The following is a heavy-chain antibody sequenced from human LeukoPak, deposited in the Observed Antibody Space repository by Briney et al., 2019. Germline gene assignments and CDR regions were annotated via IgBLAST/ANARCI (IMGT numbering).Heavy chain of an antibody. CDR1: GFTFSSYG. Sequence: PGGTLRLSCAASGFTFSSYGMSWVRQAPGKGLEWVAVISYDGSNKYYADSVKGRFTISRDNSKNTLYLQMNSLRAEDTAVYYCARADGIAARLGPFDYWGQGTLVTVSS. CDR2: ISYDGSNK. CDR3: ARADGIAARLGPFDY. J-gene: IGHJ4*02. V-gene: IGHV3-30*03. D-gene: IGHD6-6*01.